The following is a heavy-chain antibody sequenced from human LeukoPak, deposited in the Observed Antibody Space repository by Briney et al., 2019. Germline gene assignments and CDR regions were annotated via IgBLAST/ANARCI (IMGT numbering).Heavy chain of an antibody. J-gene: IGHJ4*02. CDR1: GFSVSSFG. D-gene: IGHD6-19*01. CDR3: AQGYSRGWYPY. CDR2: ISVNGETT. Sequence: GGSLRLSCAVSGFSVSSFGMSWVRQAPGKGLEWVSAISVNGETTWYADSVKGRFIISRDNSKNTLYLQLSSLRAEDTAVYYCAQGYSRGWYPYWGQGSLVSVSS. V-gene: IGHV3-23*01.